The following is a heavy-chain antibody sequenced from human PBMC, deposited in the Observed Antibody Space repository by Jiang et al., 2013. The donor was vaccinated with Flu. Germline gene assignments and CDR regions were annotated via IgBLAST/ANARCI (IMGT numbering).Heavy chain of an antibody. Sequence: SGAEVKKPGSSVKVSCKAFGDTFISYAFSWVRQAPGQGLEWMGGIIPIFSTATYAQKFQGRVTITADEATSTAYMELSSLRSEDTAVYYCARGRFSHYYYMHLWGEGTS. CDR3: ARGRFSHYYYMHL. V-gene: IGHV1-69*01. D-gene: IGHD1-26*01. CDR1: GDTFISYA. CDR2: IIPIFSTA. J-gene: IGHJ6*03.